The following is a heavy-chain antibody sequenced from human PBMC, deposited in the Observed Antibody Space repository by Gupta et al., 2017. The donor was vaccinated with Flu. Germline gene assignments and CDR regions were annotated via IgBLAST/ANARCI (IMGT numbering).Heavy chain of an antibody. CDR2: SDPKTGGT. CDR3: ARRALRSHSWMDP. CDR1: GYIFNDHY. Sequence: ASGYIFNDHYIHWVRQAPGQGPVWLGRSDPKTGGTSYADELQGRVAMTWDTSITTAYMELGSLRFDDTAVYFCARRALRSHSWMDPWGQGTLVTVSS. J-gene: IGHJ5*02. D-gene: IGHD1-26*01. V-gene: IGHV1-2*06.